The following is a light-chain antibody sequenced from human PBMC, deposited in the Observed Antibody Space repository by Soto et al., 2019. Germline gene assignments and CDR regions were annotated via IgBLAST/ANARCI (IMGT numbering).Light chain of an antibody. V-gene: IGLV2-23*01. CDR2: EAT. CDR3: CSYADSSTWV. J-gene: IGLJ3*02. Sequence: QSVLTQPASVSGSPGQSISISCTGTTSDVGKYKFVSWYQQHPGEVPKLMIYEATKRPSGVSNRFSGSKSGITASLTISGLQADDEADYYCCSYADSSTWVFGGGTKLTVL. CDR1: TSDVGKYKF.